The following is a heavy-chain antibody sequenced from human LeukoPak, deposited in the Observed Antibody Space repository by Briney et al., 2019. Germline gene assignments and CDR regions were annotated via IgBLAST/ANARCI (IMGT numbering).Heavy chain of an antibody. Sequence: ASVKVSCKASGGTFSSYAISWVRQAPGQGLEWIGRIIPILGIANYAQKFQGRVTITADKSTSTAYMELSSLRSEDTAVYYCASDNRDYDYVWGSYRRLGLDYWGQGTLVTVSS. D-gene: IGHD3-16*02. J-gene: IGHJ4*02. CDR3: ASDNRDYDYVWGSYRRLGLDY. CDR1: GGTFSSYA. CDR2: IIPILGIA. V-gene: IGHV1-69*04.